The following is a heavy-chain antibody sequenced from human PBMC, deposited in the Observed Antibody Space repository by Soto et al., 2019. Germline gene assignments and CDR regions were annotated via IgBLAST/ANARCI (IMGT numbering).Heavy chain of an antibody. J-gene: IGHJ4*02. CDR2: IYPGDSDT. D-gene: IGHD6-13*01. V-gene: IGHV5-51*01. CDR3: ARRFGGSSWYVEPYPIYFDY. CDR1: GYSFTSYW. Sequence: PGESLKISCKGSGYSFTSYWIGWVRQMPGKGLEWMGIIYPGDSDTRYSPSFQGQVTISADKSISTAYLQWSSLKASDTAMYYCARRFGGSSWYVEPYPIYFDYWGQGTLVTVSS.